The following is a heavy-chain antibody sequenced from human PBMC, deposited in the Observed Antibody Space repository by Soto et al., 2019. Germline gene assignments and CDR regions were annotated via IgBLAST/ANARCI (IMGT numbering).Heavy chain of an antibody. J-gene: IGHJ5*02. V-gene: IGHV4-34*01. CDR2: INHSGST. D-gene: IGHD2-2*01. CDR1: GGSFSCYY. Sequence: NPSETLSLTCAVYGGSFSCYYWIWIRQPPGKGLEWIGEINHSGSTNYNPSLKSRVAISVDTSKNQFSLKLSSVTAADTAVYYCARGRGRLGYCSSTSCYGPRRFSFDPWGQGTLVTVSS. CDR3: ARGRGRLGYCSSTSCYGPRRFSFDP.